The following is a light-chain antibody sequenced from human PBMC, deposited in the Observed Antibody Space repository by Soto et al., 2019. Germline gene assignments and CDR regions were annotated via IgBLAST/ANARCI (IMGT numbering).Light chain of an antibody. CDR1: QDISNY. CDR3: QQYDNLPLT. Sequence: DIQMTQSPSSLSASVGDRVTITCQASQDISNYLNWYQQKPGKAPKLLIYDASKLETGVPSRFSGSGSGTDFTLTISSLQHEDIATYYCQQYDNLPLTFGGGTKVEIK. CDR2: DAS. V-gene: IGKV1-33*01. J-gene: IGKJ4*01.